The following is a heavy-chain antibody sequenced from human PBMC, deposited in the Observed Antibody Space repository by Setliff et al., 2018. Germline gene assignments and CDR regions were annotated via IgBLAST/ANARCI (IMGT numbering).Heavy chain of an antibody. CDR2: VDPEDGHT. Sequence: GASVMVSCKASGYTFTDYYMHWVQQAPGKGLEWMGRVDPEDGHTKYAEKFQGRITISADMSLDIAHMELGSLTSEDTAVYYCARDSVTMVRGVIRSYYYYYMDVWGKGTTVTVSS. J-gene: IGHJ6*03. V-gene: IGHV1-69-2*01. CDR3: ARDSVTMVRGVIRSYYYYYMDV. CDR1: GYTFTDYY. D-gene: IGHD3-10*01.